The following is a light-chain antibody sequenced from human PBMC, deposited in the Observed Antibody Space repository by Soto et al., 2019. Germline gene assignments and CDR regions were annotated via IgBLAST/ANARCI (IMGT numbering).Light chain of an antibody. V-gene: IGLV2-14*01. Sequence: QSALTQPASVSGSPGQSITISCTGTSSDVGGYNYVSWYQHHPGKAPKLMIYEVSNRPSGVSNRFSGSKSGNTAALTISGLQAEDEADYYCSSYTSSSTLVFGTGTKRTVL. CDR2: EVS. CDR3: SSYTSSSTLV. J-gene: IGLJ1*01. CDR1: SSDVGGYNY.